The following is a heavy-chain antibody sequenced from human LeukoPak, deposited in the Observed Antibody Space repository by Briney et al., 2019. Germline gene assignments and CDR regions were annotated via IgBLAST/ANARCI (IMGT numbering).Heavy chain of an antibody. V-gene: IGHV3-21*01. CDR3: ARDVAAAGTMSYFDY. CDR2: ISSSSSYI. D-gene: IGHD6-13*01. CDR1: GFTFSSYS. J-gene: IGHJ4*02. Sequence: GGSLRLSCAASGFTFSSYSMTWVRQAPGKGLEWVSSISSSSSYIYYADSVKGRFTISRDNAKNSLYLQMNSLRAEDTAVYYCARDVAAAGTMSYFDYWGQGTLVTVSS.